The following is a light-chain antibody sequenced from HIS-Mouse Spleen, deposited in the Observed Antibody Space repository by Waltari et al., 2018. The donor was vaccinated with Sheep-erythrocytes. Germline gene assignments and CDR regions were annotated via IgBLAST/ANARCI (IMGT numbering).Light chain of an antibody. CDR2: QDS. Sequence: CELTQRPSVSVSPGQTARISCSGDKLGDKCACWYQQKPGQSPVQIIHQDSKRPRGSPERFSGSNSRNADTLTTGGTQAMDEADYYCQAWDSSHVVFGGGTKLTVL. V-gene: IGLV3-1*01. J-gene: IGLJ2*01. CDR3: QAWDSSHVV. CDR1: KLGDKC.